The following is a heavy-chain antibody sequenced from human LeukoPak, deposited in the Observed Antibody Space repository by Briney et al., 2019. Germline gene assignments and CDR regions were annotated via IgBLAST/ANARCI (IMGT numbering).Heavy chain of an antibody. Sequence: GASVKVSCTASGYTFTGYYMHWVRQAPGQGLEWMGWINPNSGGTNYAQKFQGRVTMTRDTSISTAYMELSRLRSDDTAVYYCVLVVITTAWFDPWGQGTLVTVSS. D-gene: IGHD3-22*01. CDR2: INPNSGGT. CDR1: GYTFTGYY. V-gene: IGHV1-2*02. J-gene: IGHJ5*02. CDR3: VLVVITTAWFDP.